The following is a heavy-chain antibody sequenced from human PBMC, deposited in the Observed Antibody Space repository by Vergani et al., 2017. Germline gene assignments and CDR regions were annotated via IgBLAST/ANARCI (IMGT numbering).Heavy chain of an antibody. J-gene: IGHJ5*02. CDR2: IHYRENT. D-gene: IGHD6-19*01. CDR1: FDSIRHLS. CDR3: ASDTHSGQRADR. Sequence: QVQLQESGPGLVKSSEPLSLPCSFSFDSIRHLSCPCIRQPPGKGLEWIGSIHYRENTNYNPSLKTRVTISVDTSKNQFSLTLTSVTAADTAVYYCASDTHSGQRADRWGQGILVTVTS. V-gene: IGHV4-59*11.